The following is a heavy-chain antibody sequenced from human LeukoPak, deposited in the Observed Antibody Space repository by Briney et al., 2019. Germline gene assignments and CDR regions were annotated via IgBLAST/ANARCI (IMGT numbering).Heavy chain of an antibody. CDR3: ARAGLRGGSCSSTSCYPPGNWFDP. Sequence: ASVKVSCKASGYTFTSYGISWVRQAPGQGLEWMGWISAYNGNTNYAQKLQGRVTMTTDTSTSTAYMELRSLRSDDTAVYYCARAGLRGGSCSSTSCYPPGNWFDPWGQGTLVTVSS. CDR1: GYTFTSYG. CDR2: ISAYNGNT. J-gene: IGHJ5*02. V-gene: IGHV1-18*01. D-gene: IGHD2-2*01.